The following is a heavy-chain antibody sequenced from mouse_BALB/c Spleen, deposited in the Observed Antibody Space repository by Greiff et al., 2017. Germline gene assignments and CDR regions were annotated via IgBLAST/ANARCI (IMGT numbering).Heavy chain of an antibody. CDR3: ARGGKTAYFDY. CDR2: INPGSGGT. V-gene: IGHV1-54*01. Sequence: QVHVKQSGAELVRPGTSVKVSCKASGYAFTNYLIEWVKQRPGQGLEWIGVINPGSGGTNYNEKFKGKATLTADKSSSTAYMQLSSLTSDDSAVYFCARGGKTAYFDYWGQGTTLTVSS. D-gene: IGHD4-1*01. CDR1: GYAFTNYL. J-gene: IGHJ2*01.